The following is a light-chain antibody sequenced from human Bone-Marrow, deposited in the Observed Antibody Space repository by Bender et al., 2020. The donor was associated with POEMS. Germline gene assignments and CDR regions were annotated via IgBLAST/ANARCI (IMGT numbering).Light chain of an antibody. Sequence: SYVLTQAPSVSVAPGQAARITCDGHNVGRKNMYWYQQKPGQAPVLVVRDDSERPPGIPERFSGSKSGTSASLAISGLRSEDEADYYCAAWDNSLSAWMFGGGTKLTVL. CDR3: AAWDNSLSAWM. V-gene: IGLV3-21*02. CDR2: DDS. CDR1: NVGRKN. J-gene: IGLJ3*02.